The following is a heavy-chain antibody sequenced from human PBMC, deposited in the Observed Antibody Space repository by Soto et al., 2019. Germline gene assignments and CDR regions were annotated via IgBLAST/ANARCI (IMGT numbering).Heavy chain of an antibody. Sequence: PSETLSLTCTVSGGSVCSYYWSWIRQPPGKGLEWIGYIYYSGSTNYNPSLKSRVTISVDTSKNQFSLKLSSVTAADTAVYYCARAPRTYIAVAGLLFDYWGQGTLVTVSS. CDR1: GGSVCSYY. D-gene: IGHD6-19*01. V-gene: IGHV4-59*02. CDR2: IYYSGST. J-gene: IGHJ4*02. CDR3: ARAPRTYIAVAGLLFDY.